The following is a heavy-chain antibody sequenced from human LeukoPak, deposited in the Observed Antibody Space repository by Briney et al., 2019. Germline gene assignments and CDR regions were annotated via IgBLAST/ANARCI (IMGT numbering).Heavy chain of an antibody. CDR1: GYTFTNCG. Sequence: ASVKVSCKASGYTFTNCGITWVRQAPGQGLEWMGWISAYNGVTKYAQKFQGRVTMTADTSTTTAYMEVRSLTSDDTAVYYCARDSGGSYLPSDVWGQGTTVTVFS. J-gene: IGHJ6*02. D-gene: IGHD1-26*01. CDR3: ARDSGGSYLPSDV. CDR2: ISAYNGVT. V-gene: IGHV1-18*01.